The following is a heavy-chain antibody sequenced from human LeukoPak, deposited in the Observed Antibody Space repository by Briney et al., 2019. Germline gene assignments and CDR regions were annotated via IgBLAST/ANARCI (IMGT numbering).Heavy chain of an antibody. CDR3: ARVGYYYDSSGYYIFDY. CDR2: IYYSGST. V-gene: IGHV4-31*03. CDR1: GGSISSGGYY. Sequence: SETLSLTCTVSGGSISSGGYYWSWIRQHPGKGLEWIGYIYYSGSTYYNPSLKSRVTISVDTSKNQFSLKLSSVTAADTAAYYCARVGYYYDSSGYYIFDYWGQGTPVTVSS. J-gene: IGHJ4*02. D-gene: IGHD3-22*01.